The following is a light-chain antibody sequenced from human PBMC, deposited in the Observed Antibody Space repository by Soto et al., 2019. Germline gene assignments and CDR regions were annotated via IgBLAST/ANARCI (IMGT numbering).Light chain of an antibody. CDR1: QDISVY. CDR3: QKFNTVPLT. Sequence: DIQMTQSPSSLSASVGDRVTITCRASQDISVYVAWYQQKPGKVPKLLMYSASTLQSGVPSRFSGSGSGTDFTLTISSLQPEDVATYYCQKFNTVPLTFGQGTRQEIK. J-gene: IGKJ5*01. V-gene: IGKV1-27*01. CDR2: SAS.